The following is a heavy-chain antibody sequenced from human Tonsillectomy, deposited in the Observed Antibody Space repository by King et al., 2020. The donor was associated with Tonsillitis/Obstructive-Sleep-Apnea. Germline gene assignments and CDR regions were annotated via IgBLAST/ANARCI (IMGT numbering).Heavy chain of an antibody. CDR2: IGANNGDT. Sequence: QLVQSGAEVKKPGASVKVSCKASGDTFTSYGITWVRQAPGQGLEWMGWIGANNGDTNYAQKYQGRVTMTTDTATSTAYLELMTLRSDGTALYYCASNHYSRYVPGWFDLWGQGTLVTVSS. CDR3: ASNHYSRYVPGWFDL. D-gene: IGHD3-16*01. J-gene: IGHJ5*02. CDR1: GDTFTSYG. V-gene: IGHV1-18*01.